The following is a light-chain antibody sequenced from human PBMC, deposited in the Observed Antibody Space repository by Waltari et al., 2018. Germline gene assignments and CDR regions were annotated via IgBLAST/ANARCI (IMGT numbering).Light chain of an antibody. CDR3: AAWDDSLSGWV. J-gene: IGLJ3*02. V-gene: IGLV1-47*01. CDR1: SSNIGSNS. CDR2: RNN. Sequence: QSVLTQPPSASATPVQRVTISCSGSSSNIGSNSVYWYQQLPGTAPKLLIYRNNQRPSGVPDRFSGSKSGTSASLAISGLRSEDEADYYCAAWDDSLSGWVFGGGTKLTVL.